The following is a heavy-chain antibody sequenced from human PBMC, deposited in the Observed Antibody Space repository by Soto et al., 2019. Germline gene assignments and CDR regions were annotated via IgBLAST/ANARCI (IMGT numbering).Heavy chain of an antibody. CDR3: VRGGDMND. V-gene: IGHV3-74*01. J-gene: IGHJ4*02. D-gene: IGHD3-9*01. CDR2: INSDESTT. CDR1: GFDFGSSW. Sequence: EVQLVESGGGLVQPGGSLRLSCAASGFDFGSSWMHWIRQGPGKGLMWVSHINSDESTTNYAASVKGRFTISRDNAKKTLYLQMNSLRADDPALYYCVRGGDMNDWGQGTLVTVSS.